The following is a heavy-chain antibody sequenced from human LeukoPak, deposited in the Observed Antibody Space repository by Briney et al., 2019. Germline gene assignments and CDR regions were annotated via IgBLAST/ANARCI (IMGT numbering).Heavy chain of an antibody. CDR2: IYYSGST. CDR3: ARKRSGVYGMDV. CDR1: GGSISSGGYY. Sequence: SETLSLTCTVSGGSISSGGYYWSWIRQPPGKGLEWIGYIYYSGSTYYNPSLKSRVTISVDTSKNQFSLKLSAATAADTAVYCCARKRSGVYGMDVWGKGTTVTVSS. D-gene: IGHD1-26*01. J-gene: IGHJ6*04. V-gene: IGHV4-31*03.